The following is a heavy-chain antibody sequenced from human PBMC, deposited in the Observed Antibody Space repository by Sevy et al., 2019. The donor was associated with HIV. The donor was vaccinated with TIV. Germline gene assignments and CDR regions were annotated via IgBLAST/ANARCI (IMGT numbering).Heavy chain of an antibody. Sequence: ASVKVSCKASGYTFTSYGISWVRQAPGQGLEWMGWIRTYKGNTNYAQKLQGRVTMTTDTSTSTAYMELRSLKSDDTAVYYCARDGDCSGGSCYYNWFDPWGQGTLVTVSS. CDR1: GYTFTSYG. D-gene: IGHD2-15*01. V-gene: IGHV1-18*01. CDR2: IRTYKGNT. CDR3: ARDGDCSGGSCYYNWFDP. J-gene: IGHJ5*02.